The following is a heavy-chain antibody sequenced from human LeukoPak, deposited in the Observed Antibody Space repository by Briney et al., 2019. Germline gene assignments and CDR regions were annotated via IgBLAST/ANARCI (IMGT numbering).Heavy chain of an antibody. D-gene: IGHD3/OR15-3a*01. V-gene: IGHV1-3*01. J-gene: IGHJ5*02. CDR1: GYTFTSYA. Sequence: GASVKVSCKASGYTFTSYAMHWVRQAPGQRLEWMGWINADNGNTKYSQNFQGRVTVTRDTSASTVHMELSSLRSEDTAVYYCARYHFVGLAPFDPWGQGTLVTVSS. CDR3: ARYHFVGLAPFDP. CDR2: INADNGNT.